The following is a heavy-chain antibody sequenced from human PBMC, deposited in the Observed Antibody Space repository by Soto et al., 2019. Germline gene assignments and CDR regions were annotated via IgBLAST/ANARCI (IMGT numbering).Heavy chain of an antibody. D-gene: IGHD3-10*01. CDR1: GFSLSTSGVG. CDR2: IYWDDDK. CDR3: AHRSVRVLLDY. V-gene: IGHV2-5*02. J-gene: IGHJ4*02. Sequence: QITLKESGPTLVKPTQTLTLTCTFSGFSLSTSGVGVGWIRQPPGKALEWLALIYWDDDKRYSPSLKSRLTITKDTSKNQVVLTMTNIDPVDTATYYCAHRSVRVLLDYWGQGTLVTVSS.